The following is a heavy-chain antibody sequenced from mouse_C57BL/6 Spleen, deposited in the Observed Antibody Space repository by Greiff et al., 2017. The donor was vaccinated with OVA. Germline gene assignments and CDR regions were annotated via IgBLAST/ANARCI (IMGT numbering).Heavy chain of an antibody. CDR1: GYTFTSYG. CDR3: ARGLTGANFDY. D-gene: IGHD4-1*01. V-gene: IGHV1-81*01. CDR2: IYPRSGNT. Sequence: QVQLQQSGAELARPGASVKLSCKASGYTFTSYGISWVKQRTGQGLEWIGEIYPRSGNTYYNEKFQGKATLTADKSSSTAYMGLRSLTSEDSAVYFCARGLTGANFDYWGQGTTLTVSS. J-gene: IGHJ2*01.